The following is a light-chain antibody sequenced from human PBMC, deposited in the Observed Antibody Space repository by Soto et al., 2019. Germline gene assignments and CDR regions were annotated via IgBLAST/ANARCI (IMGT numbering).Light chain of an antibody. CDR2: ATD. J-gene: IGKJ1*01. Sequence: DIQMTQSPSSLSASVGDRVTITCRASQTITNYLNWYQQQSGKAPKLLIYATDTLQSGVPSRFSGSGSGTDYTLPISSLQPEDFATYYCQQSYTTPQTFGHGTKVDLK. CDR3: QQSYTTPQT. V-gene: IGKV1-39*01. CDR1: QTITNY.